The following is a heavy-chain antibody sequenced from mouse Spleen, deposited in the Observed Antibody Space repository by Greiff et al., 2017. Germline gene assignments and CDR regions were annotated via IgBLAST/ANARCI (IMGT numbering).Heavy chain of an antibody. CDR3: APSLYDYGEAWFAY. J-gene: IGHJ3*01. Sequence: QVQLQQPGAELVMPGASVKLSCKASGYTFTSYWMHWVKQRPGQGLEWIGEIDPSDSYTNYNQKFKGKATLTVDKSSSTAYMQLSSLTSEDSAVYYCAPSLYDYGEAWFAYWGQGTLVTVSA. CDR1: GYTFTSYW. V-gene: IGHV1-69*01. D-gene: IGHD2-4*01. CDR2: IDPSDSYT.